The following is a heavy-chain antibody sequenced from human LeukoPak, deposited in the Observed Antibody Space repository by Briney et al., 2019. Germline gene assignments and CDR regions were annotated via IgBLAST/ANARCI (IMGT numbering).Heavy chain of an antibody. V-gene: IGHV3-23*01. CDR3: AEDRTVGASYWYFDL. D-gene: IGHD1-26*01. CDR1: GVTLSNYA. CDR2: ISSSGSGGNT. Sequence: GGSLRLSCVASGVTLSNYAMSWARQAPGKGLEWVSGISSSGSGGNTYYADSVKGRFTISRDSSRNTLFLHMNTLRAEDTAIYYCAEDRTVGASYWYFDLWGRGTLVTVSS. J-gene: IGHJ2*01.